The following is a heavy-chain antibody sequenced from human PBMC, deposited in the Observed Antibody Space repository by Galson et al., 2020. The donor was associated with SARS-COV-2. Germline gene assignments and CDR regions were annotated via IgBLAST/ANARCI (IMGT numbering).Heavy chain of an antibody. CDR3: ARSPSGNYGYFDY. J-gene: IGHJ4*02. CDR2: IYTSGSI. Sequence: SETLSLTCTVSGDSISSYYYSWIRQPAGKGLEWIGRIYTSGSIDYNPSLKSRVTMSVDTSKDQVSLKLNSVIAADTAVYYCARSPSGNYGYFDYWGQGILVTVSS. D-gene: IGHD1-26*01. V-gene: IGHV4-4*07. CDR1: GDSISSYY.